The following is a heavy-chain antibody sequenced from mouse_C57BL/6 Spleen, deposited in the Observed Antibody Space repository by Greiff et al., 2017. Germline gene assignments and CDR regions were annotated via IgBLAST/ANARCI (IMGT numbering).Heavy chain of an antibody. CDR2: IYPGDGDT. J-gene: IGHJ4*01. V-gene: IGHV1-82*01. Sequence: VQLQQSGPELVQPGASVKISCKASGYAFSSSWMNWVKQRPGKGLEWIGGIYPGDGDTNYNGKFKGKATLTVDKSSSTAYMQLSSMTSEDSAVYCCERRGNDGGILAMDYWGQGTTVTVSS. CDR1: GYAFSSSW. D-gene: IGHD2-2*01. CDR3: ERRGNDGGILAMDY.